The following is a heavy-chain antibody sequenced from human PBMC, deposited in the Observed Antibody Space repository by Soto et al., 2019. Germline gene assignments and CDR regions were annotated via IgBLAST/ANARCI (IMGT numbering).Heavy chain of an antibody. J-gene: IGHJ5*02. CDR2: ISGSGGST. V-gene: IGHV3-23*01. Sequence: GGSLRLSCAASGFTFSSYAMSWVRQAPGKGLEWVSAISGSGGSTYYADSVKGRFTISRDNSKNTLYLQMNSLRAEDTAVYYCAKGGAAARDSPFDPWGQGTLVTSPQ. CDR3: AKGGAAARDSPFDP. D-gene: IGHD6-13*01. CDR1: GFTFSSYA.